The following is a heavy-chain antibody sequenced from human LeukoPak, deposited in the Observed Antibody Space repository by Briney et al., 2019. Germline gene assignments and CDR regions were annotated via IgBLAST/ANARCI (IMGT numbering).Heavy chain of an antibody. CDR1: GGSFSGYY. CDR2: INHSGST. CDR3: ARRGTAMVKFDP. J-gene: IGHJ5*02. Sequence: SETLSLTCAVYGGSFSGYYWSWIRQPPGKGLEWIGEINHSGSTNYNPSFKSRVTISVDTSKNQFSLKLSSVTAADTAVYYCARRGTAMVKFDPWGQGTLVTVSS. D-gene: IGHD5-18*01. V-gene: IGHV4-34*01.